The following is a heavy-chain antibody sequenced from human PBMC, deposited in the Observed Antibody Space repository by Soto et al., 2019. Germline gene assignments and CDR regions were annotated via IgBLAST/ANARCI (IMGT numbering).Heavy chain of an antibody. V-gene: IGHV3-53*02. CDR1: GFTVSSNY. D-gene: IGHD4-17*01. Sequence: EVQLVETGGGLIQPGGSLRLSCAASGFTVSSNYMSWVRQAPGKGLEWVSVIYSGGSTYYADSVKGRFTISRDNSKNTLYLHMNSLRAEDTAVYYCARDRDYGDHFFYVWGQGTTVTVSS. CDR2: IYSGGST. CDR3: ARDRDYGDHFFYV. J-gene: IGHJ6*02.